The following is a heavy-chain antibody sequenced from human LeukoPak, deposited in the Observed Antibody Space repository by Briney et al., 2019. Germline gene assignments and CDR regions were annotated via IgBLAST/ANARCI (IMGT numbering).Heavy chain of an antibody. Sequence: SETLSLTCAVYGGSFSNYYWSWIRQTPGKGMEWIGEINDSGRTNYNPSLMSRVTVSVDTSKNQFSLRLTAVTATDTAVYYCARRWNYGRNYYIDVWGKGAAVSVSS. CDR2: INDSGRT. CDR1: GGSFSNYY. V-gene: IGHV4-34*01. CDR3: ARRWNYGRNYYIDV. D-gene: IGHD1-7*01. J-gene: IGHJ6*03.